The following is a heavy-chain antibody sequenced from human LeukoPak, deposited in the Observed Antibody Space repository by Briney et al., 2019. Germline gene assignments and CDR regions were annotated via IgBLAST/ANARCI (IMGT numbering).Heavy chain of an antibody. CDR3: ARDFEAPSNC. J-gene: IGHJ4*02. V-gene: IGHV3-33*01. CDR1: GFTFSNYG. Sequence: PGRSLRLSCAASGFTFSNYGMHWVRQVPGKGVEWVAAIWFDGIRKYYADSVKGRLTISRDNSKNTLYLQMNSLRAEDTAVYYCARDFEAPSNCWGQGTLVTVSS. D-gene: IGHD3-9*01. CDR2: IWFDGIRK.